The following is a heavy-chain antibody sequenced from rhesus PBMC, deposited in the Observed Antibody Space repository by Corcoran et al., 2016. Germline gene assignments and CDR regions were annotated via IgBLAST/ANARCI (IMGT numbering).Heavy chain of an antibody. CDR1: GGSISSNY. Sequence: QVQLQESGPGLVKPSETLSLTCAVAGGSISSNYWNWIRQPPGKGLVWIGRIYGGSGSTSYNPSLAIRVTISTDPSKNQFSLRLSSVTAADTAVYYCASAYGLDSWGQGVVVTVSS. V-gene: IGHV4-147*01. CDR3: ASAYGLDS. CDR2: IYGGSGST. J-gene: IGHJ6*01.